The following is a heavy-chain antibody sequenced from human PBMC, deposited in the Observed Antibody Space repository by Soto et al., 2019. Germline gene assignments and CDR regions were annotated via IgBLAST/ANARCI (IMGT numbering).Heavy chain of an antibody. Sequence: EVQLVQSGAEVKKPGESLRISCKGSGYSFTSYWISWVRQMPGKGLEWMGRIDPSDSYTNYSPSFQGHVTISADKSISTAYLQWSSLKASDTDMYYCARLLGSGYDLGSIDYWGQGTLVTVSS. CDR3: ARLLGSGYDLGSIDY. CDR1: GYSFTSYW. CDR2: IDPSDSYT. D-gene: IGHD5-12*01. V-gene: IGHV5-10-1*03. J-gene: IGHJ4*02.